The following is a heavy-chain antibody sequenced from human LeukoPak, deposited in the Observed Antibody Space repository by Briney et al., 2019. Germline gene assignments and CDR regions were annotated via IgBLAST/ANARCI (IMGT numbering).Heavy chain of an antibody. CDR2: INPNSGGT. CDR1: GYTFTGYY. D-gene: IGHD2-2*01. CDR3: ARLASDIVVVPAAV. V-gene: IGHV1-2*02. Sequence: ASVTVSCKASGYTFTGYYMHWVRQAPGQGLEWMGWINPNSGGTNYPQKFQGRVTMTRDPSISTAYMELSRLRSDDTAVYYCARLASDIVVVPAAVWGQGTLVSVSS. J-gene: IGHJ4*02.